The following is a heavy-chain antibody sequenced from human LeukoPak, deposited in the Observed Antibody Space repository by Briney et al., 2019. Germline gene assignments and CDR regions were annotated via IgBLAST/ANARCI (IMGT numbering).Heavy chain of an antibody. Sequence: GGSLRLSCAASGFTFSSYWMHWVRQGPGKGLVWVSRINSDGIITSYADSVKGRFTISRDNSKNTLYLQMNSLRAEDAAVYYCVKEETYRSAYYPLDVWGQGTTVTVSS. CDR1: GFTFSSYW. J-gene: IGHJ6*02. CDR2: INSDGIIT. D-gene: IGHD3-22*01. CDR3: VKEETYRSAYYPLDV. V-gene: IGHV3-74*01.